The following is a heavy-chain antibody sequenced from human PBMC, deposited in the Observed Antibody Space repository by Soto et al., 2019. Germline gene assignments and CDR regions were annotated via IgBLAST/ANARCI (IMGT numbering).Heavy chain of an antibody. D-gene: IGHD5-18*01. CDR2: LYGGGGT. CDR3: ARDRTGYGAFDY. CDR1: GLNVGLNY. Sequence: WRSLRLSCIVAGLNVGLNYMPWVRQAPGKGLEWVSVLYGGGGTYYADSVKGRFTISRDNSEKTLYLQMNSLRAEDTAVYYCARDRTGYGAFDYWGQGTLVTVSS. V-gene: IGHV3-66*01. J-gene: IGHJ4*02.